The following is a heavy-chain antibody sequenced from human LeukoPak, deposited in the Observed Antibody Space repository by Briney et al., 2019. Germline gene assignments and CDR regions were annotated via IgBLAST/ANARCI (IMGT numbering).Heavy chain of an antibody. CDR3: AKDSGYSYGLDY. J-gene: IGHJ4*02. CDR1: GFSIDDNA. CDR2: TDWNNGSL. Sequence: ARSLRLSCAASGFSIDDNAMHWVRQAPGQGLVWVTGTDWNNGSLGYEVSVKGSITVYRDNAKSSLYLQMNSLRAEDTAFYYCAKDSGYSYGLDYWGQGTLVTVSS. D-gene: IGHD5-18*01. V-gene: IGHV3-9*01.